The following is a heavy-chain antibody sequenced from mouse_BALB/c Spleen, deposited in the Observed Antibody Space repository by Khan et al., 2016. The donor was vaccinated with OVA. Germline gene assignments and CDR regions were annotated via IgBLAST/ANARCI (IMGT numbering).Heavy chain of an antibody. V-gene: IGHV5-17*02. Sequence: VQLVESGGGLVQPGGSRKLSCAASGFTFSSFGMHWVRQAPEKGLEWVAYINSGSSTIYYADPVKGRFTISRDNPKTTLFLQMTSLRSEDTDMDYCARGNWAYWGQGTTLTVSS. D-gene: IGHD4-1*01. J-gene: IGHJ2*01. CDR2: INSGSSTI. CDR1: GFTFSSFG. CDR3: ARGNWAY.